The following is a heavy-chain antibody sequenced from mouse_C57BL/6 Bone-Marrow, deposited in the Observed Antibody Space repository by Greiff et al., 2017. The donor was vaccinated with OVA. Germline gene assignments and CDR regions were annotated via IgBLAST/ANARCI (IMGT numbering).Heavy chain of an antibody. CDR1: GFTFSNYW. CDR2: IRLKSDNYAT. Sequence: EVQLVESGGGLVQPGGSMKLSCVASGFTFSNYWMNWVRQSPEKGLEWVAQIRLKSDNYATHYAESVKGRFTISRDDSKSSVYLQMNNLRAEDTGIYYCTRLRRGFAYWGQGTLVTVSA. D-gene: IGHD2-4*01. CDR3: TRLRRGFAY. V-gene: IGHV6-3*01. J-gene: IGHJ3*01.